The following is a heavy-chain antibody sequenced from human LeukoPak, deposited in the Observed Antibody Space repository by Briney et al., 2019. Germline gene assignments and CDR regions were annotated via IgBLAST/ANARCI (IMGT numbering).Heavy chain of an antibody. Sequence: GGSLRLSCAASGFTFRDFLMHWVRQAPGKGPVWVSRMSPDGSATYYADSVKGRFTISRDNAENTMYLQMSSLRAEDTAVYYCARDMWGTFDYWGQGALVTVSS. D-gene: IGHD7-27*01. CDR2: MSPDGSAT. V-gene: IGHV3-74*01. CDR1: GFTFRDFL. J-gene: IGHJ4*02. CDR3: ARDMWGTFDY.